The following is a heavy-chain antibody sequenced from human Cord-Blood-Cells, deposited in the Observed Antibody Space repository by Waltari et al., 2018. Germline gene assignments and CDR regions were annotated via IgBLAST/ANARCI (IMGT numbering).Heavy chain of an antibody. J-gene: IGHJ1*01. D-gene: IGHD6-13*01. CDR1: GYTLTELS. CDR2: VDPEGGET. Sequence: QVQLVQSGAEVKKPGASVKVSCKVSGYTLTELSMHWVRQAPGKGLEWMGGVDPEGGETIYAKKCQCRVTMTEDTSTDTAYMELSSLRAEDTAVYYCATATNSISWYGYFQHWGKGTRVTVSS. CDR3: ATATNSISWYGYFQH. V-gene: IGHV1-24*01.